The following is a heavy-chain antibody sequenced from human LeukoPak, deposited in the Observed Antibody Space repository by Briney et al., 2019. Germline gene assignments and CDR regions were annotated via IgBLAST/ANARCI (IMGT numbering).Heavy chain of an antibody. CDR3: ATGIAAADSFDY. J-gene: IGHJ4*02. V-gene: IGHV4-4*02. D-gene: IGHD6-13*01. CDR2: IYHSGST. CDR1: GGSISSSNW. Sequence: SETLSLTCTVSGGSISSSNWWSCVSQPPGKGLEWIGEIYHSGSTNYNPSLKSRVTISVDKSKNQFSLKLSSVTTADTAVYYCATGIAAADSFDYWGQGTLVTVSS.